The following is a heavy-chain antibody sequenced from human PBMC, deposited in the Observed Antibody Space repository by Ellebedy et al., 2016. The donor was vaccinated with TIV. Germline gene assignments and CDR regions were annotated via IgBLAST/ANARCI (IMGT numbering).Heavy chain of an antibody. V-gene: IGHV3-23*01. J-gene: IGHJ4*02. D-gene: IGHD5-18*01. CDR1: GFTFSPYA. CDR3: AKDRTSGDGYWVFDN. CDR2: IVGSGS. Sequence: PGGSLRLSCAASGFTFSPYAMAWVRQAPGKGLEWVSGIVGSGSQKYAASVKGRFTISRDNSKRTVDLQMNSLRAEDTAIYFCAKDRTSGDGYWVFDNWGQGTPVSVSS.